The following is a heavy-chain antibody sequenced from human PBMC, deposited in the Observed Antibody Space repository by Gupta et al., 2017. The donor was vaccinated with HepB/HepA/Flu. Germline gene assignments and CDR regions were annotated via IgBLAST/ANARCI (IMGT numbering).Heavy chain of an antibody. J-gene: IGHJ4*02. CDR1: GGSISSYY. V-gene: IGHV4-59*01. Sequence: QVQLQESGPGLVKPSETLSLTCTVSGGSISSYYWSWIRQPPGKGLEWIGYIYYSGSTNYNPSLKSRVTISVDTSKNQFSLKLSSVTAADTAVYYCARGLGIAAAGLDYWGQGTLVTVSS. D-gene: IGHD6-13*01. CDR2: IYYSGST. CDR3: ARGLGIAAAGLDY.